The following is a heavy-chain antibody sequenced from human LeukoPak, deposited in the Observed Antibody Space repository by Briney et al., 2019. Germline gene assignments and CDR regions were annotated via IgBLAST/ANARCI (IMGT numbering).Heavy chain of an antibody. Sequence: SVKVSCKASGGTFSSYAISWVRQAPGQGLEWMGGIIPIFGTANYAQKFQGKVTMTRDTSTSTVYMELSSLRSEDTAVYYCAREDSSGFDFWGQGTLVTVSS. J-gene: IGHJ4*02. D-gene: IGHD3-22*01. CDR2: IIPIFGTA. CDR1: GGTFSSYA. CDR3: AREDSSGFDF. V-gene: IGHV1-69*05.